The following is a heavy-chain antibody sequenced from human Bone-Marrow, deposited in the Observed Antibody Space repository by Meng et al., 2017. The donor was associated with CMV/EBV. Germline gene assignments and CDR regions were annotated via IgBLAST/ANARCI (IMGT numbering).Heavy chain of an antibody. J-gene: IGHJ4*02. Sequence: GSLRLSCAVYGGSFSGYYWSWIRQPPGKGLEWIGEINHSGSTNYNPSLKSRVTISVDTSKNQFHLKLSSVTAADTAVYYCARGRYGSGYFGGLYYFDYWGQGTLVTVTS. V-gene: IGHV4-34*01. D-gene: IGHD3-10*01. CDR3: ARGRYGSGYFGGLYYFDY. CDR2: INHSGST. CDR1: GGSFSGYY.